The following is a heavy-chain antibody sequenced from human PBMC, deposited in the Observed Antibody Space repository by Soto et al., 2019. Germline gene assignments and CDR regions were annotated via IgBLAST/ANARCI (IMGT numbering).Heavy chain of an antibody. D-gene: IGHD5-12*01. CDR3: AREVRYSGNWFDP. J-gene: IGHJ5*02. CDR2: IYYSGST. V-gene: IGHV4-59*01. Sequence: SETLSLTCTVSGGSISSYYWSWIRQPPGKGLEWIGYIYYSGSTNYNPSLKSRVTISVDTSKNQFSLKLSSVTAADTAVYYCAREVRYSGNWFDPWGQGTLVTVSS. CDR1: GGSISSYY.